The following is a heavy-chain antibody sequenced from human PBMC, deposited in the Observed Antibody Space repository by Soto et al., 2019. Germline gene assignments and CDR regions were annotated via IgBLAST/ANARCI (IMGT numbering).Heavy chain of an antibody. CDR3: ARSIVVVTATHFMDV. Sequence: QVQLQESGPGLVKPSQTLSLTCTVSGGAISRGGSYWSWIRQHPGKGLEWIGYIYYSGRTYYHPSLKSRVTISVDTSKNQFSLKLSSVTAADTAVYYCARSIVVVTATHFMDVWCQGTTVTVSS. V-gene: IGHV4-31*03. CDR1: GGAISRGGSY. D-gene: IGHD2-21*02. J-gene: IGHJ6*02. CDR2: IYYSGRT.